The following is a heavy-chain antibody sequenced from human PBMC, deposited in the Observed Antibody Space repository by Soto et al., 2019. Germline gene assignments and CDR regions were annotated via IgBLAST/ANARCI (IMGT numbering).Heavy chain of an antibody. D-gene: IGHD3-3*01. V-gene: IGHV1-69*13. CDR3: ASDIFGVVNDYYGMDV. CDR2: IIPIFGTA. J-gene: IGHJ6*02. CDR1: GGTFSSYA. Sequence: SVKVSCKASGGTFSSYAISGVRQAPGQGLEWMGGIIPIFGTANYAQKFQGRVTITADESTSTAYMELSSLRSEDTAVYYCASDIFGVVNDYYGMDVWGQGTTVTVSS.